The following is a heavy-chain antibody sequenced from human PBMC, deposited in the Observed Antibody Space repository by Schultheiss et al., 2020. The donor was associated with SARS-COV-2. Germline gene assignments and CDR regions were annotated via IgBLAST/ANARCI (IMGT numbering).Heavy chain of an antibody. J-gene: IGHJ4*02. Sequence: GGSLRLSCAGSGFTFSTYGMYWVRQAPGKGLEWVAGISQDGSKTYYVDSVKGRFTISRDNSKNTLYLQINSLRAEDTAVYYCANGLCSGGTCPELDYWGQGTLVTVSS. V-gene: IGHV3-30*18. CDR1: GFTFSTYG. CDR3: ANGLCSGGTCPELDY. D-gene: IGHD2-15*01. CDR2: ISQDGSKT.